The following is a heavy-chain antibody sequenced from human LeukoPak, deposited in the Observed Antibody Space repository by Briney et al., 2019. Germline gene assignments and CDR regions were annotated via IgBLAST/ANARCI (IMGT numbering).Heavy chain of an antibody. CDR3: AKDQLGYCTNGVCSGFDY. Sequence: PGGSLRLSCAASGFTFSSYGMSWVRQAPGKGLEWVAVIWYDGSNKYYADSVKGRFTISRDNSKNTLYLQMNSLRAEDTAVYYCAKDQLGYCTNGVCSGFDYWGQGTLVTVSS. J-gene: IGHJ4*02. D-gene: IGHD2-8*01. CDR2: IWYDGSNK. V-gene: IGHV3-33*06. CDR1: GFTFSSYG.